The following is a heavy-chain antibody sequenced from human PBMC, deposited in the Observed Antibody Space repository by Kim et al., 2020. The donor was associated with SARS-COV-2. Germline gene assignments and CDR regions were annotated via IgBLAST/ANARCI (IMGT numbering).Heavy chain of an antibody. J-gene: IGHJ4*02. CDR1: GFKFDASW. CDR3: TTTGSGFSDY. Sequence: GGSLRLSCAASGFKFDASWMTWVRQTPGKGLEWVANMNQDGSQKRYADSVKGRFSISSDNVKKSVDLQMESLRVEDTAVYYCTTTGSGFSDYWGQGLLVTVSS. CDR2: MNQDGSQK. V-gene: IGHV3-7*01. D-gene: IGHD3-3*01.